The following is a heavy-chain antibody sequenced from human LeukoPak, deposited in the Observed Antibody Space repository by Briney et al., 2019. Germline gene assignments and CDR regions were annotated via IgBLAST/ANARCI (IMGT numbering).Heavy chain of an antibody. CDR1: GYTFTSYA. CDR3: AIWYCSGGRCYSNARTFDY. Sequence: ASVKVSCKASGYTFTSYAMNWVREAPGQGLEWMGWINTNTGNPTYAQGLTRWFVFSLDTSVSTAYLQISSLEAEDTAVYYCAIWYCSGGRCYSNARTFDYWGQGTRVTVSS. D-gene: IGHD2-15*01. CDR2: INTNTGNP. V-gene: IGHV7-4-1*02. J-gene: IGHJ4*02.